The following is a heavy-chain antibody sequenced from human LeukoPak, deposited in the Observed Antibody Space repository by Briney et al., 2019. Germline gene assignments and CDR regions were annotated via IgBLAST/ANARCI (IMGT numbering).Heavy chain of an antibody. J-gene: IGHJ4*02. V-gene: IGHV3-7*01. CDR3: ARDLCSSTSCYFDY. Sequence: GGSLRLSCAASGFSFSSYWMSWVRQAPGKGLEWVANIKQDGSQKHYVDSVKGRFTISRDNAKNSLYLQMYSLRVEDTAVYHCARDLCSSTSCYFDYWGQGILVTVSS. CDR2: IKQDGSQK. D-gene: IGHD2-2*01. CDR1: GFSFSSYW.